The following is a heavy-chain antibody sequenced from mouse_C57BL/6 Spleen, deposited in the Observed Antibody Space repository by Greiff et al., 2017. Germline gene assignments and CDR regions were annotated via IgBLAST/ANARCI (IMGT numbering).Heavy chain of an antibody. CDR3: ARAYYDYDAGFAY. Sequence: DVQLQESGPGLVKPSQSLSLTCSVTGYSITSGYYWNWIRQFPGNKLEWMGYISYDGSNNYNPSLKNRISITRDTSKNQFFLKLNSVTTEDTATYYCARAYYDYDAGFAYWGQGTLVTVSA. J-gene: IGHJ3*01. CDR1: GYSITSGYY. D-gene: IGHD2-4*01. CDR2: ISYDGSN. V-gene: IGHV3-6*01.